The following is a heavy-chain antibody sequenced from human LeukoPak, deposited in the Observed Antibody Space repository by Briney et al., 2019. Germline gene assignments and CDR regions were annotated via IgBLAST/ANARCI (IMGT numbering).Heavy chain of an antibody. CDR3: AGYCSGGSCSTYFDY. CDR1: GGSISSFY. CDR2: IDNNGNT. J-gene: IGHJ4*02. D-gene: IGHD2-15*01. Sequence: NPSETLSLTCTVSGGSISSFYWSWIRQPAGKGLEWIGRIDNNGNTNSNPSLRSRVTMSVDTSKTQCSLKLSSVTAADTAVYYCAGYCSGGSCSTYFDYWGQGTLVTVSS. V-gene: IGHV4-4*07.